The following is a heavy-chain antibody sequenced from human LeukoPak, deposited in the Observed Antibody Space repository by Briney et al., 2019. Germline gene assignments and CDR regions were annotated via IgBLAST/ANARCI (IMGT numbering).Heavy chain of an antibody. D-gene: IGHD6-19*01. CDR1: GFTFDDYA. J-gene: IGHJ4*02. CDR2: ISGDGGST. CDR3: AKDMTPNAVAALGLYFDY. V-gene: IGHV3-43*02. Sequence: PGGSLRLSCAASGFTFDDYAMHWVRQAPGKGLEWVSLISGDGGSTYYADSVKGRFTISRDNSKNSLYLQMNSLRTEDTALYYCAKDMTPNAVAALGLYFDYWGQGTLVTVSS.